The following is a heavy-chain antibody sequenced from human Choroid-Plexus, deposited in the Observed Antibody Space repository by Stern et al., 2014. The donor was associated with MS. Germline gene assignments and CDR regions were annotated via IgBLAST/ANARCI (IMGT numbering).Heavy chain of an antibody. D-gene: IGHD6-6*01. CDR2: INTKTGNP. J-gene: IGHJ4*02. CDR3: ATWGAGSSPPLFY. Sequence: QVQLVESGSELKKPGASVKVSCRASGYNLTTYAIHWVRQAPGQGLEWMGWINTKTGNPTFAQGFTGRFVFSLDTSINTAFLQISSLKAEDSALYYCATWGAGSSPPLFYWGQGTLVTVSS. V-gene: IGHV7-4-1*02. CDR1: GYNLTTYA.